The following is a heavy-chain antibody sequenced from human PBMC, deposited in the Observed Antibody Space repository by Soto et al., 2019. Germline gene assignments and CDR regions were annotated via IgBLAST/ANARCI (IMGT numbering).Heavy chain of an antibody. CDR3: ARDQLERRYYYYGMDV. Sequence: SETLSLTCTVSGGSVSSGSYYWSWIRQPPGKGLEWIGYIYYSGSTNYNPSLKSRVTISVDTSKNQFSLKLSSVTAADTAVYYCARDQLERRYYYYGMDVWGQGTTVT. J-gene: IGHJ6*02. D-gene: IGHD1-1*01. CDR1: GGSVSSGSYY. CDR2: IYYSGST. V-gene: IGHV4-61*01.